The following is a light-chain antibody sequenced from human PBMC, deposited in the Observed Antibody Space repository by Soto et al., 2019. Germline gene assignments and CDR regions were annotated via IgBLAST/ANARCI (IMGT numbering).Light chain of an antibody. CDR1: QSISRW. Sequence: DIQMTQSPSTLSASVGDRVTITCRASQSISRWLAWYQQKPGKAPKFLMYDASTLETGVPSRFSGSGSGTDFTLTISSLQPEDFATYYCQKSDHLPLFGPGTKVDIK. J-gene: IGKJ3*01. V-gene: IGKV1-5*01. CDR3: QKSDHLPL. CDR2: DAS.